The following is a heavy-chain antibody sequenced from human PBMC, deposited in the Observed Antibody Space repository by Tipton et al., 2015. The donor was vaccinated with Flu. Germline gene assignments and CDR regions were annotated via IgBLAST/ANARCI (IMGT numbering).Heavy chain of an antibody. Sequence: LRLSCTVSGDSISSGSYFWAWIRQPAGKGLEWIGRFYSRGSTNYNPSLKSRVTISADTSKSQFSLKLSSVTAADTAVYYCAGGSGYNYGYFNYWGQGTLVTVSS. CDR2: FYSRGST. V-gene: IGHV4-61*02. CDR3: AGGSGYNYGYFNY. CDR1: GDSISSGSYF. D-gene: IGHD5-18*01. J-gene: IGHJ4*01.